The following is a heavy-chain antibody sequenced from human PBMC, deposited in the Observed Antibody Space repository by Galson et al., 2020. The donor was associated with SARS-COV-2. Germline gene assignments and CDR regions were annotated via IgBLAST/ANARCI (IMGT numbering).Heavy chain of an antibody. Sequence: ASVKVSCKASGYTFTGYYMHWVRQAPGQGLEWMGRINPNSGGTNYAQKFQGRVTMTRDTSISTAYMELSRLRSDDTAVYYCARDLTYYDILTGYPTFDYWGQGTLVTVSS. J-gene: IGHJ4*02. CDR1: GYTFTGYY. V-gene: IGHV1-2*06. CDR2: INPNSGGT. CDR3: ARDLTYYDILTGYPTFDY. D-gene: IGHD3-9*01.